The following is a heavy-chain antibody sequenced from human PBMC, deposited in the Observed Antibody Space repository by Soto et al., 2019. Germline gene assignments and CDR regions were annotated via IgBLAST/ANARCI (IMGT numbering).Heavy chain of an antibody. Sequence: QVQLQQSGPGLLKPSQILSLTCTVSGDSIGGVGYWSWIRQFPGRGLEWIGCISSSGSTYYNPALSTRIGLSQDTPKNRFSLKRLSVTAAEPAIYYCARSGVTGIVIPSHWFAPWGQGTLVTVSS. V-gene: IGHV4-31*03. CDR1: GDSIGGVGY. J-gene: IGHJ5*02. CDR3: ARSGVTGIVIPSHWFAP. CDR2: ISSSGST. D-gene: IGHD2-21*02.